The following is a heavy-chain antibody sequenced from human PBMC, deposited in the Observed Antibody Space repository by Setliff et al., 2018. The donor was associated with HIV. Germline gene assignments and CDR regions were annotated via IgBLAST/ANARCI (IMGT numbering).Heavy chain of an antibody. V-gene: IGHV4-38-2*02. J-gene: IGHJ3*02. CDR3: ARGTTLNVVPDAFDI. D-gene: IGHD4-17*01. CDR2: IYHAGNT. CDR1: GYSISSGYY. Sequence: SETLSLTCTVTGYSISSGYYWAWIRQPPGKGLEWIGYIYHAGNTYYNPSLKSRVTISVDTSKNQVSLRLNSLTAADTAVYYCARGTTLNVVPDAFDIWGQGTMVTVSS.